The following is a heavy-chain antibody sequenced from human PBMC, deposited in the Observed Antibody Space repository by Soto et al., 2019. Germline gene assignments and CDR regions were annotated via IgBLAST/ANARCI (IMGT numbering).Heavy chain of an antibody. D-gene: IGHD1-20*01. Sequence: QITLKESGPTLVKPTQTLTLTCTFSGFSISTSGVGVGWIRQPPGKALEWLAFNYWDDDNRYNPSLKSRLTVAKDASKSLVVLLMTSMDPVDTATYYCAHRRGVYNWDDGYFDYWGQGILVTVSS. CDR3: AHRRGVYNWDDGYFDY. V-gene: IGHV2-5*02. CDR2: NYWDDDN. CDR1: GFSISTSGVG. J-gene: IGHJ4*02.